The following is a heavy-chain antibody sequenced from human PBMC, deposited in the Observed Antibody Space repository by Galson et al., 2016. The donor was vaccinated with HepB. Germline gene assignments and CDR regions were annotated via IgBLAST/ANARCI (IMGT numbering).Heavy chain of an antibody. Sequence: SVKVSCKASGGTFNSHGISWVRQAPGQGLDWMGGIIPLYRTANSAQQFQGRVTFTADESTSTAYMELSGLRSEDTSVYYCARGGTFVVLAPPTTQNYAMDVWGQGTTVIVSS. CDR3: ARGGTFVVLAPPTTQNYAMDV. CDR2: IIPLYRTA. J-gene: IGHJ6*02. CDR1: GGTFNSHG. D-gene: IGHD3-3*02. V-gene: IGHV1-69*13.